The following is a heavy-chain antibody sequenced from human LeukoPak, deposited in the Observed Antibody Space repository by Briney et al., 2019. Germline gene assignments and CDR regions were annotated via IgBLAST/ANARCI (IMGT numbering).Heavy chain of an antibody. Sequence: PGRSLRLSCAASGFTFSNYAIHWVRQAPGKGLEWVSGISNGGSSTYYADSVKGRSTISRDNSKNTLYLHMNSLRAEDTAVYYCAKSKGYSSGLSFDYWGQGTLVTVSS. J-gene: IGHJ4*02. CDR3: AKSKGYSSGLSFDY. CDR2: ISNGGSST. D-gene: IGHD5-18*01. V-gene: IGHV3-23*01. CDR1: GFTFSNYA.